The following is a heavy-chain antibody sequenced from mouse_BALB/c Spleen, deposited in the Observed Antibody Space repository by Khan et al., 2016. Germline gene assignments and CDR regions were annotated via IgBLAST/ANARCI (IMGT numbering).Heavy chain of an antibody. CDR1: GFTFSNYG. D-gene: IGHD1-1*01. Sequence: EVELVESGGGLVQPGGSLKLSCAASGFTFSNYGMSWVRQTPDKRLELVATINSNGGNTYYPDSVKGRFTISRDNSNNTLYLQMSSLKSEDTAMYYCARAYYYGSPYFDYWGQGTTLTVSS. CDR2: INSNGGNT. V-gene: IGHV5-6-3*01. J-gene: IGHJ2*01. CDR3: ARAYYYGSPYFDY.